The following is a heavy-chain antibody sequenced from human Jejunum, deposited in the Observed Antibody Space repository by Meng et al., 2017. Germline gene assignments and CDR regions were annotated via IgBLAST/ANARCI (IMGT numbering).Heavy chain of an antibody. V-gene: IGHV4-4*02. Sequence: HVQLQESGPGLLRPSGTLSLTCAVSGGYINKENWWSWVRQSPERGLEWIGEIYNGGNTNYNPSLNRRVTVSVDESTNQMSLKLTSVTAADTAVYYCVRGEFAMLARFDFWGQGILVTVSS. CDR1: GGYINKENW. J-gene: IGHJ4*02. D-gene: IGHD2-2*01. CDR2: IYNGGNT. CDR3: VRGEFAMLARFDF.